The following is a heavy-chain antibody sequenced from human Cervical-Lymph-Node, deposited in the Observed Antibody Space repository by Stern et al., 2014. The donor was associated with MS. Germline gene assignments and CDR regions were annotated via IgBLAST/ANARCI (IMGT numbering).Heavy chain of an antibody. CDR2: TYQHDYK. D-gene: IGHD2-15*01. Sequence: VTLKESGPTLVKHTETLTLTCSLSGLSHRHKGLSVAWIRQRPVKSMEWLALTYQHDYKRYSPSLKSRLTIAKDSSAGQVILTMTNMVPAYTCTYYCARVMGYCSYGSCESFDLCGQGTLVAFSS. CDR1: GLSHRHKGLS. V-gene: IGHV2-5*01. J-gene: IGHJ5*02. CDR3: ARVMGYCSYGSCESFDL.